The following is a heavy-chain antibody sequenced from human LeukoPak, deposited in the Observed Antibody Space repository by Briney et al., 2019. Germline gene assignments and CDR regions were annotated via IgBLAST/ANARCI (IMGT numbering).Heavy chain of an antibody. J-gene: IGHJ4*02. CDR1: GGSISSSSYY. CDR3: ARHPGNYDFWSGYSFFDY. V-gene: IGHV4-39*01. CDR2: IYYSGST. D-gene: IGHD3-3*01. Sequence: SETRSLTCTVSGGSISSSSYYWGWIRQPPGKGLEWIGSIYYSGSTYYNPSLKSRVTISVDTSKNQFSLKLSSVTAADTAVYYCARHPGNYDFWSGYSFFDYWGQGTLVTVSS.